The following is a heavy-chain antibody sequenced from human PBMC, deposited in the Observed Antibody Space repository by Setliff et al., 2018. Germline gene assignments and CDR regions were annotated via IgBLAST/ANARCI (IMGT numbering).Heavy chain of an antibody. CDR3: ARKGISALSGAFDM. D-gene: IGHD1-26*01. J-gene: IGHJ3*02. CDR2: IYSSGSA. CDR1: GGSFSGYY. V-gene: IGHV4-59*10. Sequence: SETLSLTCAVYGGSFSGYYWSWIRQPPGKRLEWVGRIYSSGSANYNPSLKSRVTMSVDTSKNQFSLKLSSVTAADTAVYYCARKGISALSGAFDMWGQGTMVTVSS.